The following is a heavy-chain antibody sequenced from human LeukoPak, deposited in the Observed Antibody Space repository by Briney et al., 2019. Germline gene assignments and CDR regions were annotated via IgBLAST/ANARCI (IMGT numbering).Heavy chain of an antibody. CDR1: GFTFSSYA. CDR2: ISGSGGST. J-gene: IGHJ4*02. Sequence: PGGSLRLSCAASGFTFSSYAMSWVRQAPGKGLEWVSAISGSGGSTYYADSVKGRFTISRDNSKNTLYLQMNSLRAEDTAVYYCAKDGGYYYDSSGYLFDYWGQGTLVIVSS. D-gene: IGHD3-22*01. V-gene: IGHV3-23*01. CDR3: AKDGGYYYDSSGYLFDY.